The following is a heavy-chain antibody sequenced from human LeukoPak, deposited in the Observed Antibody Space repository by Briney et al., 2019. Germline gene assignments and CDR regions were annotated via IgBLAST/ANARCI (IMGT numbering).Heavy chain of an antibody. CDR3: ARWWGGNPYFFDY. CDR1: GGSISSYY. V-gene: IGHV4-59*01. CDR2: IYYSGIT. J-gene: IGHJ4*02. D-gene: IGHD1-14*01. Sequence: SEPLSLPRTVSGGSISSYYWICLRQPPGKAVEWIGYIYYSGITNYNPYLKSRVTISVDPSKNQFSLRLSSVTASDTAVHYIARWWGGNPYFFDYWGQGTLVTVSS.